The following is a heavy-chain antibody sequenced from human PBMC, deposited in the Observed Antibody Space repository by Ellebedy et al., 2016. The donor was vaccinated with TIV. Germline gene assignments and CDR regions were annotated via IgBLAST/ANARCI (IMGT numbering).Heavy chain of an antibody. CDR1: GYTFTSYG. V-gene: IGHV1-18*01. J-gene: IGHJ4*02. CDR3: ARVKRVAGTHDY. CDR2: ISAYNGNT. Sequence: AASVQVSCKASGYTFTSYGISWVRHAPGQGLEWMGWISAYNGNTTYAQKLQGRVTMTTYTSTSTAYLELRSLRSDDAAVYYCARVKRVAGTHDYWGQGTLVTVSS. D-gene: IGHD6-19*01.